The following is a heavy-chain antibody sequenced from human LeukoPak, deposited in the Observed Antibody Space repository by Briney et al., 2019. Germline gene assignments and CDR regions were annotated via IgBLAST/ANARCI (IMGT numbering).Heavy chain of an antibody. V-gene: IGHV4-39*01. D-gene: IGHD1-26*01. J-gene: IGHJ4*02. Sequence: PSETLSLTCTVSGGSISSSSYYWGWIRQPPGKGLEWIGSIYYSGCTYYNPSLKSRVAISVDTSKNQFSLKLSSVTAADTAVYYCARIGWELPTAVDYWGQGTLVTVSS. CDR2: IYYSGCT. CDR1: GGSISSSSYY. CDR3: ARIGWELPTAVDY.